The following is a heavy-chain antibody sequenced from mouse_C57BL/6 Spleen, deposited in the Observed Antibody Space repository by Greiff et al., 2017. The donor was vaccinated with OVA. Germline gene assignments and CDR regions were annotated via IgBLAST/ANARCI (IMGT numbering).Heavy chain of an antibody. CDR2: IDPEDGDT. V-gene: IGHV14-1*01. CDR3: TTGGDYDGYYAMDY. J-gene: IGHJ4*01. D-gene: IGHD2-4*01. CDR1: GFNVKDYY. Sequence: EVQLQQSGAELVRPGASVKLSCTASGFNVKDYYMHWVKQRPEQGLEWIGRIDPEDGDTEYAPKFQGKATMTADTSSNPAYLQLSSLTSEDTAVYYCTTGGDYDGYYAMDYWGQGTSVTVSS.